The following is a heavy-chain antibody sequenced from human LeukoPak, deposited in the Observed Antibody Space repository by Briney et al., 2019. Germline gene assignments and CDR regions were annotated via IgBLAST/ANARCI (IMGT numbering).Heavy chain of an antibody. CDR1: GDSVSNSHYY. CDR2: IFHSGTT. CDR3: PSERWSRRSYFDY. J-gene: IGHJ4*02. D-gene: IGHD5-24*01. V-gene: IGHV4-39*07. Sequence: SETLSLTCSVSGDSVSNSHYYWAWIRQPPGKGLEWIGAIFHSGTTYYSPSLTGRVTISVDTSMTQFSLRLSSLTAADTAVYYCPSERWSRRSYFDYWGQGILVTVSS.